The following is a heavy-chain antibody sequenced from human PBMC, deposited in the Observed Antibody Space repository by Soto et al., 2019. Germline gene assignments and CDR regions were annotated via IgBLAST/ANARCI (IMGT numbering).Heavy chain of an antibody. V-gene: IGHV4-31*03. CDR3: ARTAWHFFDY. Sequence: SETLSLTCTVSGGSINIGGYYWSWIRQHPGKGLEWIGYIYYSGSTFYNPSLKSRVTISFDTSKIQFSLKLNSVTAADTAVYYCARTAWHFFDYWGQGTLVTVSS. J-gene: IGHJ4*02. CDR1: GGSINIGGYY. D-gene: IGHD3-3*02. CDR2: IYYSGST.